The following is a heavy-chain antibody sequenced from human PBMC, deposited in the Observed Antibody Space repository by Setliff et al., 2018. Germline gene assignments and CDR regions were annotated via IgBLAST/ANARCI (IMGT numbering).Heavy chain of an antibody. Sequence: GASVKVSCKASGYTFTTYAIGWMRQAPGQGLEWMGWINTNTGSPNYAQGFTGRFVFSLDTSVSTAYLQISSLKPEDTAVYYCARDLGYCSRTSCHGDWFDPWGQGTLVTVSS. V-gene: IGHV7-4-1*02. D-gene: IGHD2-2*01. CDR2: INTNTGSP. CDR3: ARDLGYCSRTSCHGDWFDP. CDR1: GYTFTTYA. J-gene: IGHJ5*02.